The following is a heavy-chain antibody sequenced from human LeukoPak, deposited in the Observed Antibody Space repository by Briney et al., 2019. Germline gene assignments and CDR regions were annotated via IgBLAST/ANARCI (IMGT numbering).Heavy chain of an antibody. D-gene: IGHD3-22*01. V-gene: IGHV4-39*01. Sequence: PSETLSLTCTVSVGSVSTSLHYWGWIRQPPGQGLEWIGTTYFTGNTYYNPSLQSRVNISIDTSKNQFFLRLGSVTAADTAVYYCARGMGSGSYSAAYYFDYWGQGTLVTVSS. CDR1: VGSVSTSLHY. CDR2: TYFTGNT. CDR3: ARGMGSGSYSAAYYFDY. J-gene: IGHJ4*02.